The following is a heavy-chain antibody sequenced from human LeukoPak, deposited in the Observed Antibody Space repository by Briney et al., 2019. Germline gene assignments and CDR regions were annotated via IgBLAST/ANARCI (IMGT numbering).Heavy chain of an antibody. Sequence: SETLSLTCTVSGGSISSYYWSWIQQPPGKGLEWIGYIYYSGSTNYNPSLKSRVTISVDTSKNQFSLKLSSVTAADTAVYYCASGHGSCTNGVCRDYWGQGTLVTVSS. J-gene: IGHJ4*02. D-gene: IGHD2-8*01. V-gene: IGHV4-59*01. CDR1: GGSISSYY. CDR2: IYYSGST. CDR3: ASGHGSCTNGVCRDY.